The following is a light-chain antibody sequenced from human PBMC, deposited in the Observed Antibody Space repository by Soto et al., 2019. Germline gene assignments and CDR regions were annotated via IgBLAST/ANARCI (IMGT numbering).Light chain of an antibody. CDR2: DAS. CDR1: QSVSVH. CDR3: VQRTTWPWT. J-gene: IGKJ1*01. V-gene: IGKV3-11*01. Sequence: EIVLTQSPGTLSLSPGERATLSCRASQSVSVHLAWYQQKPGQAPRLLIHDASNRATGIPARFSGSGSGTDFTLTISSLEPEDFAVYHCVQRTTWPWTCGQGSKVEIK.